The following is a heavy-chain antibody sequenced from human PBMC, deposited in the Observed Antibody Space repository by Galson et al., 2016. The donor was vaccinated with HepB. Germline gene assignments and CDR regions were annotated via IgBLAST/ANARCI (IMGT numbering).Heavy chain of an antibody. Sequence: SLRLSCAASKFTFRNYAMSRVRQAPGKGLEWVSALSGSGGSTYYADSVKGRFTISRDNAKNSLSLQMNSLRDEDTAVYYCARGDIPVAGTVGNWFDPWGRGTLVTVSS. CDR3: ARGDIPVAGTVGNWFDP. V-gene: IGHV3-23*01. CDR2: LSGSGGST. CDR1: KFTFRNYA. D-gene: IGHD6-19*01. J-gene: IGHJ5*02.